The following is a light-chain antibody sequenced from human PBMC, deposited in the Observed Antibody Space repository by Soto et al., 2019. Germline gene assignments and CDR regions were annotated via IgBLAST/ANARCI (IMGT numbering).Light chain of an antibody. CDR2: DVS. V-gene: IGLV2-14*03. Sequence: QSALTQPASVSGSPGQSITISCTGTSSDVGTYEYVSWYQHHPGKAPKLMIYDVSNRPSGVSDRFSRSKSGNTASLTISGLQAEDEADYYCSSYASNGDVLFGGGTKVTVL. CDR3: SSYASNGDVL. CDR1: SSDVGTYEY. J-gene: IGLJ2*01.